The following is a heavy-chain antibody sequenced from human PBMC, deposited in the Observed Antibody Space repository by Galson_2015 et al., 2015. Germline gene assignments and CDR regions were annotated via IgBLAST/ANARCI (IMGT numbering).Heavy chain of an antibody. V-gene: IGHV3-30-3*01. CDR3: ARDPQDNSGCSCYFDY. J-gene: IGHJ4*02. CDR1: GFTFSAYA. D-gene: IGHD6-19*01. Sequence: SLRLSCAASGFTFSAYAMNWVRQAPGKGLEWVAVISYDGSKKYYADSVKGRFTISRDNSKNTLYLQMNSLRAEDTAVYYCARDPQDNSGCSCYFDYWGQGTLVTVSS. CDR2: ISYDGSKK.